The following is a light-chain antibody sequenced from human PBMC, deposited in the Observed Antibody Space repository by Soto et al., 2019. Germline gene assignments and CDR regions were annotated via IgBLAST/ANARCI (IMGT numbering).Light chain of an antibody. CDR3: SPYTDSSTYV. CDR2: EVI. V-gene: IGLV2-14*01. Sequence: QSVLTQPASVSGSPGQSITISCTGTSSDVGAYNSVPWYQHHPGKAPKLIIYEVINRPSGVFNRFSAYKSGNTASLIISGLQAEDEADYYSSPYTDSSTYVFGTGTKVTVL. CDR1: SSDVGAYNS. J-gene: IGLJ1*01.